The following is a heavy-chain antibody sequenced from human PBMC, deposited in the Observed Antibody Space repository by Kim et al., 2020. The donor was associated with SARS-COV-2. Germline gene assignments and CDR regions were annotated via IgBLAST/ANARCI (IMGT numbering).Heavy chain of an antibody. CDR2: ISSSSSYT. Sequence: GGSLRLSCAASGFTFSDYYMSWIRQAPGKGLEWVSYISSSSSYTNYADSVKGRFTISRDNAKNSLYLQRNSLRAEDTAVYYCAGVGYDYVWGSYRDYYYYYGMDVWGQGTTVTVSS. D-gene: IGHD3-16*02. CDR1: GFTFSDYY. CDR3: AGVGYDYVWGSYRDYYYYYGMDV. V-gene: IGHV3-11*05. J-gene: IGHJ6*02.